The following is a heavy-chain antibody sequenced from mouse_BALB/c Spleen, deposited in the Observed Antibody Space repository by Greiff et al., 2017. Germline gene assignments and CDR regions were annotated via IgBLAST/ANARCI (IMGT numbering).Heavy chain of an antibody. V-gene: IGHV5-6*02. CDR2: ISSGGSYT. Sequence: EVMLVESGGDLVKPGGSLKLSCAASGFTFSSYGMSWVRQTPDKRLEWVATISSGGSYTYYPDSVKGRFTISRDNAKNTLYLQMSSLKSEDTAMYYCARQGPYYAMDYWGQGTSVTVSS. CDR3: ARQGPYYAMDY. J-gene: IGHJ4*01. CDR1: GFTFSSYG.